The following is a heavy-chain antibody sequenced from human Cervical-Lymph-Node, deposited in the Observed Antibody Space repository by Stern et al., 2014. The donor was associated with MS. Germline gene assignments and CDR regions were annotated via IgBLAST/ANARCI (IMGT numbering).Heavy chain of an antibody. D-gene: IGHD1/OR15-1a*01. CDR2: IFHSGST. Sequence: QVQLQESGPGLVKPSGTLSLTCAVSGGSISSDHWWTWVRQPPGRGLEWIGEIFHSGSTIYTPSLKSRVTMSADKSKNHFSLKLTSVTAADTAVYYCATGRTALLDYWGQGTLVTVSS. CDR1: GGSISSDHW. CDR3: ATGRTALLDY. J-gene: IGHJ4*02. V-gene: IGHV4-4*02.